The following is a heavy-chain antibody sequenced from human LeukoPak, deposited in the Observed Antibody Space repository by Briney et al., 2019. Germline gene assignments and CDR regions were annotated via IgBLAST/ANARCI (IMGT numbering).Heavy chain of an antibody. CDR1: GGSISSYC. CDR3: ARRGRFYGSGRGNWFDP. Sequence: SETLSLTCTVSGGSISSYCWSWIRQPPGEDLEWIGHIYDSGNTNYNPSLKSRVTISVDTSENQFSLKLSSVTAADTAVYYCARRGRFYGSGRGNWFDPWGQGTLVTVSS. D-gene: IGHD3-10*01. CDR2: IYDSGNT. J-gene: IGHJ5*02. V-gene: IGHV4-59*01.